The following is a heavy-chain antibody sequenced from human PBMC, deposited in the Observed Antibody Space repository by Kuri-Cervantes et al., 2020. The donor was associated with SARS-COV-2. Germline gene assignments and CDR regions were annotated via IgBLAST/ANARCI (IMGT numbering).Heavy chain of an antibody. V-gene: IGHV4-38-2*01. CDR3: ARFFDY. Sequence: SQTLSLTCGVSGYPISSGYNWGWIRQPPGKGLEWIGSIYHSGSTYYNPSLKSRVTISVDTSKNQFSLKLSSVTAADTAVYYCARFFDYWGQGTLVTVSS. CDR2: IYHSGST. CDR1: GYPISSGYN. J-gene: IGHJ4*02.